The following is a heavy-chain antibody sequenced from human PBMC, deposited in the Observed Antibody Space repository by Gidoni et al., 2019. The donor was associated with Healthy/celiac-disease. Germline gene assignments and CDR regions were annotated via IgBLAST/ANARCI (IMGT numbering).Heavy chain of an antibody. CDR3: ARHLRTNLITIFGVVINPQPEPFDY. J-gene: IGHJ4*02. Sequence: QLQLHESGPGLVKPSATLSLTCTVSGGSISSSSYYWGWIRQPPGKGLEWIGSIYYSGSTNYNPSLKSRVTISVDTSKNQFSLKLSSVTAADTAVYYCARHLRTNLITIFGVVINPQPEPFDYWGQGTLVTVSS. CDR2: IYYSGST. CDR1: GGSISSSSYY. V-gene: IGHV4-39*01. D-gene: IGHD3-3*01.